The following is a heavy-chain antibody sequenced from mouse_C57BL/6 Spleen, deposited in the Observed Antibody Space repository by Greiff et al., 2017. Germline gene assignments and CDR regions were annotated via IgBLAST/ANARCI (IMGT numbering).Heavy chain of an antibody. Sequence: VHVKQSGTVLARPGASVKMSCKTSGYTFTSYWMHWVKQRPGQGLEWIGAIYPGNSDTSYNQKFKGKAKLTAVTSASTAYMELSSLTNEDSAVYYCTRAGGYGSYYYAMDYWGQGTSVTVSS. J-gene: IGHJ4*01. CDR2: IYPGNSDT. CDR1: GYTFTSYW. CDR3: TRAGGYGSYYYAMDY. D-gene: IGHD1-1*01. V-gene: IGHV1-5*01.